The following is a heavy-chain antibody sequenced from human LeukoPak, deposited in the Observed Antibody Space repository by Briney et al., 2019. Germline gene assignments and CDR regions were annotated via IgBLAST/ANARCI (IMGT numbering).Heavy chain of an antibody. V-gene: IGHV3-23*01. CDR3: AKDRCSGGNCYTYFDY. CDR1: GSTFSSYA. CDR2: XSGSGGST. J-gene: IGHJ4*02. D-gene: IGHD2-15*01. Sequence: GGSLRLSCAASGSTFSSYAXXWVPQAPGXXXXXXXXXSGSGGSTYYADSVXXXXTXSRDNSKNTLDLQMNSLRAEDTAVYYCAKDRCSGGNCYTYFDYWGQGTLVTVSS.